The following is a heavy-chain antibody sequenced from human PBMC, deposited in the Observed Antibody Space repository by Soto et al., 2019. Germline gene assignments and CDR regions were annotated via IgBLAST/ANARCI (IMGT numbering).Heavy chain of an antibody. Sequence: GGSLRLSCAASGFTFSSYWMSWVRQAPGKGLEWVANIKQDGSEKYYVDSVKGRFTISRDNAKNSLYLQMNSLRAEDTAVYYCARGGVTMIVVAKRALGMDVWGQGTTVTVSS. CDR3: ARGGVTMIVVAKRALGMDV. J-gene: IGHJ6*02. D-gene: IGHD3-22*01. CDR2: IKQDGSEK. CDR1: GFTFSSYW. V-gene: IGHV3-7*01.